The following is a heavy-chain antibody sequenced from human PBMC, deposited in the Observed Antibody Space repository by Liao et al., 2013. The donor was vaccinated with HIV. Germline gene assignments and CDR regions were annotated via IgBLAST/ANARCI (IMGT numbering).Heavy chain of an antibody. J-gene: IGHJ3*02. D-gene: IGHD4-17*01. CDR2: IYYNGNT. CDR3: ARGVPPWGXYGALDI. V-gene: IGHV4-34*11. Sequence: QVQLQQWGAGLLKPSETLSLTCAVYGGSFSGYYWSWIRQPPGKGLEWIGYIYYNGNTYYNPSLKSRATISLDTSNNQFSLRLISVTSADTAVYFCARGVPPWGXYGALDIWGQGDNGHRLF. CDR1: GGSFSGYY.